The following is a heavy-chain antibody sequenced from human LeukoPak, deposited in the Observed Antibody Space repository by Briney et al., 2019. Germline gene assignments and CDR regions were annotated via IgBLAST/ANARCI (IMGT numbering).Heavy chain of an antibody. Sequence: GASVKVSCTASGYTFTSYGISWVRQAPGQGLEWMGWISAYNGNTNYAQKLQGRVTMTTDTSTSTAYMELRSLRSEDTAVYYCARDSTPFCNGLYNWFDPWGQGTLVTVSS. V-gene: IGHV1-18*01. CDR1: GYTFTSYG. CDR3: ARDSTPFCNGLYNWFDP. CDR2: ISAYNGNT. D-gene: IGHD2/OR15-2a*01. J-gene: IGHJ5*02.